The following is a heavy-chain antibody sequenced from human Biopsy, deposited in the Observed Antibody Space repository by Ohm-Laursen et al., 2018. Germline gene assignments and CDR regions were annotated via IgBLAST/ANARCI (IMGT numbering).Heavy chain of an antibody. CDR2: ISYTGGI. J-gene: IGHJ4*02. CDR1: GGSISGYH. Sequence: GTLSLTCPVSGGSISGYHWSWIRKSPGKGLEWLAYISYTGGITSNPSLNGRATMSLDTSKSQFSLRLIYVTAADTAVYYCARMPHFDYWGQGILVTVSS. D-gene: IGHD2-2*01. CDR3: ARMPHFDY. V-gene: IGHV4-59*01.